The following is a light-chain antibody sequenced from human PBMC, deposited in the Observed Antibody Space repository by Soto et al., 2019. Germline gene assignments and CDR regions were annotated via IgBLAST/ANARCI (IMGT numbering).Light chain of an antibody. Sequence: DIQMTQSPSTLSGSVGDRVTITCRASQTINNYLNWYQHKPGKAPNLLIYAASSLQSGVPSRFSGSGSGTDFALTISSLQPEDFATYYCQQSNSSPRTFGQGTKVDIK. CDR1: QTINNY. J-gene: IGKJ1*01. V-gene: IGKV1-39*01. CDR3: QQSNSSPRT. CDR2: AAS.